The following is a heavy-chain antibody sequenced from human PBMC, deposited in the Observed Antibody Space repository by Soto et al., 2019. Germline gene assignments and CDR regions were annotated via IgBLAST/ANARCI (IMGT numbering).Heavy chain of an antibody. CDR1: GFTFSSYG. V-gene: IGHV3-30*18. D-gene: IGHD2-2*01. Sequence: QVQLVESGGGVVQPGRSLRLSCAASGFTFSSYGMHWVRQAPGKGLEWVAVISYDGSNKYYADSVKGRFTISSDNSKNTLYLQMNSLRAEDTAVYYCAKDHCSSTSCYYYYYGMDVWGQGTTVTVSS. J-gene: IGHJ6*02. CDR2: ISYDGSNK. CDR3: AKDHCSSTSCYYYYYGMDV.